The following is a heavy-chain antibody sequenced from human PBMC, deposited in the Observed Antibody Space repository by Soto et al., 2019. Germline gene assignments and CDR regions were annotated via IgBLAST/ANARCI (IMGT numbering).Heavy chain of an antibody. CDR1: GGTFRNYA. CDR3: AQTLGLAVAGPGRFDL. D-gene: IGHD6-19*01. Sequence: QVQLEQSGAEVKKPGSSVKVSCKASGGTFRNYAISWVRQAPGQGLEWMGGITPIFGTANYAQKFQGRVTITADESMSTVYMELSRLRSEDTAAYYCAQTLGLAVAGPGRFDLWGRGTLVTVSS. J-gene: IGHJ2*01. CDR2: ITPIFGTA. V-gene: IGHV1-69*12.